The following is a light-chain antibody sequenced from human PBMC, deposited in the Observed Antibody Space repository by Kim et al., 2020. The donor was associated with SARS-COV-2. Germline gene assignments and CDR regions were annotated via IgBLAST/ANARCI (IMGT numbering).Light chain of an antibody. Sequence: AVVTQEPSLTVSPGGTVTLTCGSSTGNVTSGHYPYWFQQRPGQAPRTLIYDTTKKHSRTPARFSGSLLGGKAALTLSGAQPEDEADYYCLLSYSGPWVFGTGTQLTVL. CDR2: DTT. CDR1: TGNVTSGHY. J-gene: IGLJ3*02. V-gene: IGLV7-46*01. CDR3: LLSYSGPWV.